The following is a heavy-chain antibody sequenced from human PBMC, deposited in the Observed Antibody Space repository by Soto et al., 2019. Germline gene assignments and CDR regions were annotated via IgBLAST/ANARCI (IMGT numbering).Heavy chain of an antibody. CDR1: GFTFSSYS. D-gene: IGHD1-26*01. CDR3: VKGAELRSGSYYKEYFDY. J-gene: IGHJ4*02. V-gene: IGHV3-48*01. Sequence: GGSLRLSCAASGFTFSSYSMNWVRQAPWKGLEWVSYISSSSSTIYYADSVKGRFTISRDNAKNSLYLQMNSLRAEDTAVYYCVKGAELRSGSYYKEYFDYWGQGTLVTVSS. CDR2: ISSSSSTI.